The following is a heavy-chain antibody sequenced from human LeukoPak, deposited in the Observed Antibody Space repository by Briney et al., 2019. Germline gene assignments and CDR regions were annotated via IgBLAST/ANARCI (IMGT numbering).Heavy chain of an antibody. CDR1: GFTFSNYW. V-gene: IGHV3-74*01. CDR3: ARGPSSAFHYYYYMDV. J-gene: IGHJ6*03. Sequence: GGSLRLSCAASGFTFSNYWMHWVRQDPGKGLVWVSYINPDGSNTNYADSVKGRFTIFRDNAKNALYLQMNSLRAEDTAVYYCARGPSSAFHYYYYMDVWGKGTTVTISS. CDR2: INPDGSNT.